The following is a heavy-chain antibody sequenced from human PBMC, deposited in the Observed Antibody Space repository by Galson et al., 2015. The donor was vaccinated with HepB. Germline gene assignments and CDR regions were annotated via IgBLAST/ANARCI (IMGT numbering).Heavy chain of an antibody. CDR2: INPSGGST. J-gene: IGHJ3*02. CDR3: ARDREDIVVVPAAPGAFDI. Sequence: SVKVSCKASGYTFTSYYMHWVRQAPGQGLEWMGIINPSGGSTSYAQKFQGRVTITADESTSTAYMELSSLRSEDTAVYYCARDREDIVVVPAAPGAFDIWGQGTMVTVSS. V-gene: IGHV1-46*01. CDR1: GYTFTSYY. D-gene: IGHD2-2*01.